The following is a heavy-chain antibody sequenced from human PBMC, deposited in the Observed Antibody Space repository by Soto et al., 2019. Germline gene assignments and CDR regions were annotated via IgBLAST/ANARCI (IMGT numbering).Heavy chain of an antibody. CDR3: ARLGNDAYYYYYMDV. Sequence: SETLSLTCTVAGGSISSYCWSWIRQPPGKGLEWIGYIYYSGSTNYNPSLKSRVTISVDTSKNQFSLKLSSVTAADTAVYYCARLGNDAYYYYYMDVWGKGTTVTVSS. CDR1: GGSISSYC. CDR2: IYYSGST. V-gene: IGHV4-59*08. D-gene: IGHD1-1*01. J-gene: IGHJ6*03.